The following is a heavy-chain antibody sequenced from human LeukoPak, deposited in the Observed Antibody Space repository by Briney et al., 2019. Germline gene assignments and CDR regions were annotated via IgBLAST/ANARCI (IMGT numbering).Heavy chain of an antibody. Sequence: PGGSLRLSCAASGFTFSSYSMNWVRQAPGKGVEWVSLMCSSRRDIYYADSVRGGYTISRDNWKNTMSLQMDSLRPEDTAMYHCARIGHGWTYGGGLDPWGQGTLVIV. CDR2: MCSSRRDI. CDR1: GFTFSSYS. D-gene: IGHD4-23*01. CDR3: ARIGHGWTYGGGLDP. J-gene: IGHJ5*02. V-gene: IGHV3-21*01.